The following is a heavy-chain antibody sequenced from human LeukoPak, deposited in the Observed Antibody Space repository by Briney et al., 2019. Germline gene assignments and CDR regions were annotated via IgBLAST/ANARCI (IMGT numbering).Heavy chain of an antibody. Sequence: GASVKVSCKASGYTFTGYYMHWVRQAPGQGLEWMGWINPNSGGTNYAQKFQGRVTMTRDTSISTAYMELNSLRAEDTAVYYCATLVEVGEDYWGQRTLVTVSS. J-gene: IGHJ4*02. D-gene: IGHD1-26*01. CDR2: INPNSGGT. V-gene: IGHV1-2*02. CDR3: ATLVEVGEDY. CDR1: GYTFTGYY.